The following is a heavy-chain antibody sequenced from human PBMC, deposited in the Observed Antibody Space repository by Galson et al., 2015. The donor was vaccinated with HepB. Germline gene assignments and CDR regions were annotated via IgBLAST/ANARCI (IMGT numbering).Heavy chain of an antibody. CDR3: ATIPRELDTAMVPDY. V-gene: IGHV1-69-2*01. J-gene: IGHJ4*02. D-gene: IGHD5-18*01. Sequence: VKVSCKVSGYTFTDYYMHWVQQAPGKGLEWMGLVDPEDGETIYAEKFQGRVTITADTSTDTAYMELSSLRSEDTAVYYCATIPRELDTAMVPDYWGQGTLVTVSS. CDR1: GYTFTDYY. CDR2: VDPEDGET.